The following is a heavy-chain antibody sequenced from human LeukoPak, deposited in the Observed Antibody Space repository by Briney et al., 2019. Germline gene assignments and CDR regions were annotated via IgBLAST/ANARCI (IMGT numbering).Heavy chain of an antibody. Sequence: SETLSLTCTVSGGSISSYYWSWIRQPPGKGLEWIGYIYYSGSTNYNPSLKSRVTISVDTSKNQFSLKLSSVTAADTAVYYCARDAPAAGWFAPGAQGTLVTVSS. J-gene: IGHJ5*02. CDR2: IYYSGST. D-gene: IGHD6-13*01. CDR3: ARDAPAAGWFAP. CDR1: GGSISSYY. V-gene: IGHV4-59*01.